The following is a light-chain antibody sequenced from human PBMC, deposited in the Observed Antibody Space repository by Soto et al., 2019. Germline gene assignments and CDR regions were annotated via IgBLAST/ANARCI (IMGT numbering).Light chain of an antibody. J-gene: IGLJ1*01. CDR2: DAS. CDR1: SSDVGGYNY. Sequence: QSALTQPASVSGSPGQSITISCTGTSSDVGGYNYVSWYQQHPGKAPKLMIYDASNRPSGVSNRFSGSKSGNTASLTISGLQAEDEADYYCSSYTSSDDVFGTGTKVTVL. V-gene: IGLV2-14*01. CDR3: SSYTSSDDV.